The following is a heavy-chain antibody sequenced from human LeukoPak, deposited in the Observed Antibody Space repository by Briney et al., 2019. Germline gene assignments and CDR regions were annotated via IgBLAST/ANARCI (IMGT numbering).Heavy chain of an antibody. J-gene: IGHJ4*02. CDR2: IYYSGST. CDR1: GGSISSSSYY. Sequence: SETLSLTCTVSGGSISSSSYYWGWIRQPPGKGLEWIGSIYYSGSTYYNPSLKSRVTISVDKSKNQFSLKLSSVTAADTAMYYCASRRDGYGYLDQWGQGILVTVSS. V-gene: IGHV4-39*07. CDR3: ASRRDGYGYLDQ. D-gene: IGHD5-24*01.